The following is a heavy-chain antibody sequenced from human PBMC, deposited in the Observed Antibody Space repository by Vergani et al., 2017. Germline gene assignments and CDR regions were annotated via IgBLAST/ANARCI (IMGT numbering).Heavy chain of an antibody. D-gene: IGHD3-9*01. Sequence: QVQLQESGPGLVKPPGTLSLTCAVSGGSISSSNWWSWVRQPPGKGLEWIGEIYHSGSTNYNPSLKSRVTIAVDKSKNQFSLNLSSVTAAYTAVYYCATRVPGWDYDILTGYYGHGTFDIWGQGTMVTVSS. J-gene: IGHJ3*02. CDR1: GGSISSSNW. CDR2: IYHSGST. CDR3: ATRVPGWDYDILTGYYGHGTFDI. V-gene: IGHV4-4*03.